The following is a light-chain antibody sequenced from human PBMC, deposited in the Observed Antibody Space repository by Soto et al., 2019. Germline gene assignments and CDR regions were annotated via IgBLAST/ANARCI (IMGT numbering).Light chain of an antibody. CDR2: EVS. CDR3: SSYTSKSLVE. CDR1: RSDVGGYNY. Sequence: QSALTQPASVSGSPGQSITISCTGTRSDVGGYNYVSWYQQHPGKAPKLIIYEVSYRPSGVSDRFSGSKSGNTASLTISGLQAEDEADYYCSSYTSKSLVEFGGGTQLTVL. V-gene: IGLV2-14*01. J-gene: IGLJ2*01.